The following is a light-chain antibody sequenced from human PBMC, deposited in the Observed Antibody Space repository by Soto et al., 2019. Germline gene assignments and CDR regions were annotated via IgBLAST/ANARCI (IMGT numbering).Light chain of an antibody. V-gene: IGLV2-14*01. CDR3: SSYTTGGSYV. Sequence: QSALTQPASVSGSPGLSIAISCTGTSRDVGGYNSVSWYQQQPGKVPKLMIYDVSNRPSGVSNRFSGSKSGNTVSLTISGLQAEDEGDYYCSSYTTGGSYVFGPGTKLTVL. CDR2: DVS. CDR1: SRDVGGYNS. J-gene: IGLJ1*01.